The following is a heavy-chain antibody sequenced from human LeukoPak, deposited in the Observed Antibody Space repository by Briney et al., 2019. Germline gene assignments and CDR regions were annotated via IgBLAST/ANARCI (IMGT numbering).Heavy chain of an antibody. CDR1: GYTLTSYY. CDR3: AASEPAYYDFWSGYTYGMDV. CDR2: MNPNSGNT. D-gene: IGHD3-3*01. J-gene: IGHJ6*02. Sequence: ASVKVSCKASGYTLTSYYMHWVRQATGQGLEWMGWMNPNSGNTGYAQKFQGRVTITRDMSTSTAYMELSSLRSEDTAVYYCAASEPAYYDFWSGYTYGMDVWGQGTTVTVSS. V-gene: IGHV1-8*03.